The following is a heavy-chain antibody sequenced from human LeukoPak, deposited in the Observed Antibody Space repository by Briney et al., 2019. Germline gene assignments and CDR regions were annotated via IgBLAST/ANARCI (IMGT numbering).Heavy chain of an antibody. Sequence: GGSLRLSCAASGFTFSSYWMSWVRQAPGKGLEWVANIKQDGSEKYYVDSVKGRFTISRDNAKNSLYLQMNSLRAEDTAVYYCARARYSSSWYYFSREYYMDVWGKGTTVTVSS. J-gene: IGHJ6*03. CDR1: GFTFSSYW. D-gene: IGHD6-13*01. V-gene: IGHV3-7*04. CDR2: IKQDGSEK. CDR3: ARARYSSSWYYFSREYYMDV.